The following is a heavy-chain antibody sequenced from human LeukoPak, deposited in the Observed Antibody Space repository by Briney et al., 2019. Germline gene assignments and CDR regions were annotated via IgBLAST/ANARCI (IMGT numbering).Heavy chain of an antibody. CDR2: IYHSGST. D-gene: IGHD3-10*01. J-gene: IGHJ5*02. CDR1: GGSISSGGYS. Sequence: PSETLSLTCAVSGGSISSGGYSWSWIRQPPGKGLEWIGYIYHSGSTYYNPSLKSRVTISVDRSKNQFSLKLSSVTAADTAVYYCARDGVRGWRNWFDPWGQGTLVTVSS. V-gene: IGHV4-30-2*01. CDR3: ARDGVRGWRNWFDP.